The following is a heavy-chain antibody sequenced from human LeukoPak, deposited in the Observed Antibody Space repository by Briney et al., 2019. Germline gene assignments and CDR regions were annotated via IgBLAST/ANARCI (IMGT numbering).Heavy chain of an antibody. V-gene: IGHV4-59*13. CDR2: IYYSGST. CDR3: AKSIAVAGNDAFDV. Sequence: PSETLSLTCTVSGDSISSYYWSWIRQPPGKGLEWIGYIYYSGSTNYNPSLKSRVTISVDTSKNQFSLKLTSVTAADTAVYYCAKSIAVAGNDAFDVWGQGTIATVSS. D-gene: IGHD6-19*01. CDR1: GDSISSYY. J-gene: IGHJ3*01.